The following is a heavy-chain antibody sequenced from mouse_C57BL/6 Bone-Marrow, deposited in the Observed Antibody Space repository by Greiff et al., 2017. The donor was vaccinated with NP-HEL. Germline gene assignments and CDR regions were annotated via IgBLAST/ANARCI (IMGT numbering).Heavy chain of an antibody. D-gene: IGHD1-1*01. J-gene: IGHJ2*01. CDR3: ARALLRSYYFDY. Sequence: DVKLQESGPGLVKPSQSLSLTCSVTGYSITSGYYWNWIRQLPGNKLEWVGYISYDGSNNYNPTLKNRISITRDTSKNQFFLKLNSVTTEDTATYYCARALLRSYYFDYWGQGTTLTVSS. CDR2: ISYDGSN. V-gene: IGHV3-6*01. CDR1: GYSITSGYY.